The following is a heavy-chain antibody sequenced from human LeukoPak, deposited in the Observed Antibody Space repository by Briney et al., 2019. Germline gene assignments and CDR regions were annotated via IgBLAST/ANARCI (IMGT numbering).Heavy chain of an antibody. J-gene: IGHJ4*02. CDR2: IWYDGSNK. CDR1: GFTFSSYG. D-gene: IGHD3-3*01. Sequence: GGSLRLSCAASGFTFSSYGMHWVRQAPGKGLKWVAVIWYDGSNKYYADSVKGRFTISRDNSKNTLYLQMNSLRAEDTAVYYCARGKYDFWSGYSLYLDYWGQGTLVTVSS. V-gene: IGHV3-33*01. CDR3: ARGKYDFWSGYSLYLDY.